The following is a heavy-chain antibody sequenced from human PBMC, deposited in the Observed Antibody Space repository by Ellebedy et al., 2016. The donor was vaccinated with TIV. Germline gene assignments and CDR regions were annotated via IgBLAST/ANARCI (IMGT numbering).Heavy chain of an antibody. CDR3: AKDREYEYGEFAGWFDP. Sequence: GESLKISXVASGFTFSSYAMHWVRQAPGKGLEWVAVISYDENKKYYRDSVKGRFTISRDNSKNTVYLHMNRLRDEDTAVYHCAKDREYEYGEFAGWFDPWGQGTLVTVSS. CDR2: ISYDENKK. CDR1: GFTFSSYA. D-gene: IGHD3-16*01. J-gene: IGHJ5*02. V-gene: IGHV3-30*18.